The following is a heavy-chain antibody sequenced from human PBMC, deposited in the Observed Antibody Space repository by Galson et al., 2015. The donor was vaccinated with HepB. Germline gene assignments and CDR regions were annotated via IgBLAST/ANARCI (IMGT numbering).Heavy chain of an antibody. D-gene: IGHD1-26*01. CDR1: GFTFSSYG. CDR2: ISYDGSNK. J-gene: IGHJ6*03. V-gene: IGHV3-30*18. Sequence: SLRLSCAASGFTFSSYGMHWVRQAPGKGLEWVAVISYDGSNKYYADSVKGRFTISRDNSKNTLYLQMNSLRAEDTAVYYCAEVGGSYTYYYYYMDVWGKGTTVTVSS. CDR3: AEVGGSYTYYYYYMDV.